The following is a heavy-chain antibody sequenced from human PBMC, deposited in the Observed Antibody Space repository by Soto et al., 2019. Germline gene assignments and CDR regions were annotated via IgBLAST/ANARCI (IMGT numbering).Heavy chain of an antibody. V-gene: IGHV4-30-4*01. J-gene: IGHJ6*02. CDR2: IYYSGST. D-gene: IGHD5-18*01. CDR3: ARGGEGYSYEKRPFGFRGQDYYYYGMDV. Sequence: SSETVSLTCTVCVGSVSSGDFYWSWIRQPPGKGLEWIGYIYYSGSTYYNPSLKSRVTISVDTSKNQFSLKLSSVTAADTAVYYCARGGEGYSYEKRPFGFRGQDYYYYGMDVWGQGTTDTVSS. CDR1: VGSVSSGDFY.